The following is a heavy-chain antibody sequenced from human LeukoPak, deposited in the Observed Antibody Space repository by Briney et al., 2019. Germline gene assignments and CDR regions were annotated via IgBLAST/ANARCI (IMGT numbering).Heavy chain of an antibody. CDR2: IYTSGST. Sequence: PSETLSLTCTVSGGSISSYYWSWIRQPAGKGLEWIGRIYTSGSTNYNPSLKSRVTMSVDTSKNQFSLKLSSVTAADTAMYYCASCSGGSCRKTYNYYMDVWGKGTTVTVSS. CDR3: ASCSGGSCRKTYNYYMDV. CDR1: GGSISSYY. J-gene: IGHJ6*03. D-gene: IGHD2-15*01. V-gene: IGHV4-4*07.